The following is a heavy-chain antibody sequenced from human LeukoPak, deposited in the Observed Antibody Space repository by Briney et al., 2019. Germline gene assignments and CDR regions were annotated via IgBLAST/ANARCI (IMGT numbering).Heavy chain of an antibody. J-gene: IGHJ5*02. CDR1: GGSISGNA. V-gene: IGHV4-59*08. CDR3: ARARIAAAGVSWFDP. D-gene: IGHD6-13*01. CDR2: IYYSGST. Sequence: SETLSLTCTVSGGSISGNAWSWIRQTPEKGLEWIGYIYYSGSTNYNPSLKSRVTISVDTSKNQFSLKLSSVTAADTAVYYCARARIAAAGVSWFDPWGQGTLVTVSS.